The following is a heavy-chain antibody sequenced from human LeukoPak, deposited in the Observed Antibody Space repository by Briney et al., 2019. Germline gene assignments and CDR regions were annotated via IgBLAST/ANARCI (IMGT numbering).Heavy chain of an antibody. CDR3: ARVGYYESSGYYEY. Sequence: ASVKVSCKTSGYTFTSYGISWVRQAPGQGLEWMGRINPNSGGTNYAQKFQGRVTMTRDTSISTVYMELSRLRSDDTAVYYCARVGYYESSGYYEYWGQGTLVTVSS. D-gene: IGHD3-22*01. CDR2: INPNSGGT. V-gene: IGHV1-2*06. CDR1: GYTFTSYG. J-gene: IGHJ4*02.